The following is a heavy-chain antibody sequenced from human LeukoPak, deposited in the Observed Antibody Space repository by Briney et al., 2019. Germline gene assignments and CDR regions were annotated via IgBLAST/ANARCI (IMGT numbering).Heavy chain of an antibody. V-gene: IGHV4-31*03. D-gene: IGHD3-3*02. CDR2: IYYSGST. J-gene: IGHJ4*02. CDR1: GGSISSGGYY. Sequence: PSQTLSLTCTVSGGSISSGGYYWSWIRQHPGKGLEWIGYIYYSGSTYYNPSLKSRVTISVDTSKNQFSLKLSSVTAADTAVYYCARVRLADTSFDYWGQGTLVTVSS. CDR3: ARVRLADTSFDY.